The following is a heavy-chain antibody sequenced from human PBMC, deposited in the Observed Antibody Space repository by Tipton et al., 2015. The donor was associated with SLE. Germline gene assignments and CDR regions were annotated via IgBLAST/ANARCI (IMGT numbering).Heavy chain of an antibody. J-gene: IGHJ4*02. CDR1: GGSISSSSFY. D-gene: IGHD5-12*01. CDR3: ARLIRAYDCNFDY. Sequence: TLSLTCTVSGGSISSSSFYWGWIRPPPGKGLEWIGSFYYGKSTFSNPSLKSRVTISVDTSTNRLSLQLSSVTAADTALYYCARLIRAYDCNFDYWGQGTLVTVSS. V-gene: IGHV4-39*07. CDR2: FYYGKST.